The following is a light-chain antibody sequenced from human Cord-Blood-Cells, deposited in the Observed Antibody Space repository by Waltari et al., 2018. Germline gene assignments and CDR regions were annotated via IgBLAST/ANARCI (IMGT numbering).Light chain of an antibody. CDR3: NSRDSSGNHLRV. CDR1: SLRSYY. V-gene: IGLV3-19*01. Sequence: SSELTQDPAVSVALGQTVRITCHGESLRSYYASWYQQKPGQAPVLVIYGKNNRPSGIPDRFSGSSSGNTASLTITGAQAEDEADYYCNSRDSSGNHLRVFGGGTKLTVL. CDR2: GKN. J-gene: IGLJ2*01.